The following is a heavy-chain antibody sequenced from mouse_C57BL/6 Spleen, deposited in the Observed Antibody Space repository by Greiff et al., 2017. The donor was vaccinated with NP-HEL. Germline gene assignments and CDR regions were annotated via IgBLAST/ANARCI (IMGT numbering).Heavy chain of an antibody. D-gene: IGHD2-2*01. CDR2: IYPGSGNT. CDR3: ARSRGYDNYYAMDY. J-gene: IGHJ4*01. Sequence: QVHVKQSGAELVRPGASVKLSCKASGYTFTDYYINWVKQRPGQGLEWIARIYPGSGNTYYNEKFKGKATLTAEKSSSTAYMQLSSLTSEDSAVYFCARSRGYDNYYAMDYWGQGTSVTVSS. V-gene: IGHV1-76*01. CDR1: GYTFTDYY.